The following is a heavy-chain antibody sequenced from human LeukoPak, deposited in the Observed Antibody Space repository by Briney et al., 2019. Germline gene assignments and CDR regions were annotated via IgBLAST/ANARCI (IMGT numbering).Heavy chain of an antibody. CDR1: GGTFSSYA. J-gene: IGHJ6*03. CDR2: IIPILGIA. CDR3: AGGPPKVRGGDYYYMDV. V-gene: IGHV1-69*04. Sequence: SVKVSCKASGGTFSSYAISWVRQAPGQGLEWMGRIIPILGIANYAQKFQGRVTITADESTSTAYMELSSLRSEDTAVYYCAGGPPKVRGGDYYYMDVWGKGTTVTVSS. D-gene: IGHD3-10*01.